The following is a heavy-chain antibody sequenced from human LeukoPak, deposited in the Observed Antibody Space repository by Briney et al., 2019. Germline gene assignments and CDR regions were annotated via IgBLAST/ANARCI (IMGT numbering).Heavy chain of an antibody. D-gene: IGHD3-16*01. V-gene: IGHV4-59*01. Sequence: PSETLSLTCTGSGGSISSYYWSWIRQPPGRGLAGIGYISNSGNTNYHPSLKSRVTLSVDTSKIQFSLKLSSVTAADTDVYYCARAYSRREDFPRMDVWGKGTTVTVSS. J-gene: IGHJ6*04. CDR1: GGSISSYY. CDR3: ARAYSRREDFPRMDV. CDR2: ISNSGNT.